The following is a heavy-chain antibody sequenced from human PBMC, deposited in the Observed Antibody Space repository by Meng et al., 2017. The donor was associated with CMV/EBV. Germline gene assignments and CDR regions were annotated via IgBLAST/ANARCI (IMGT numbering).Heavy chain of an antibody. V-gene: IGHV3-48*03. D-gene: IGHD2-21*02. CDR1: GFTFSSYE. Sequence: GESLKISCAASGFTFSSYEMNWVRQAPGKGLEWVSYISSSGSTIYYADSVKGRFTISRDNAKNSLYLQMNSLRAEDTAAYYCARSMTLGAFEIWGQGTMVTVSS. J-gene: IGHJ3*02. CDR3: ARSMTLGAFEI. CDR2: ISSSGSTI.